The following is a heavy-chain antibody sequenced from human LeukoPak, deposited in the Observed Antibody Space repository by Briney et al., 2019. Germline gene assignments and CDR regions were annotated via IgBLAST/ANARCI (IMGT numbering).Heavy chain of an antibody. CDR3: TTDPGTGVRGY. CDR2: IKSKGNGGTI. J-gene: IGHJ4*02. V-gene: IGHV3-15*01. D-gene: IGHD3-10*01. CDR1: GFTFPNAW. Sequence: PGGFLRLSCAASGFTFPNAWVNWVRQAPGKGLEWVGHIKSKGNGGTIDYAAPVKCRFTISGDDSKNTVYLQMNSLEIEDTAVYFCTTDPGTGVRGYWGQGTLVTVSS.